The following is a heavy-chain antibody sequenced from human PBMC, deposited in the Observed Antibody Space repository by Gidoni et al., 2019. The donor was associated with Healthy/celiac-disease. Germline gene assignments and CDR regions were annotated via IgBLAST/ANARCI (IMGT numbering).Heavy chain of an antibody. J-gene: IGHJ4*02. V-gene: IGHV3-9*01. CDR2: ISWNSGSI. CDR1: GFTFDDYA. D-gene: IGHD2-21*01. Sequence: EVQLVESGGGLVQPGRSLRLSCAASGFTFDDYAMHWVRQAPGKGLEWVSGISWNSGSIGYADSVKGRFTISRDNAKNSLYLQMNSLRAEDTALYYCAKGFCGGDCSYVNFDYWGQGTLVTVSS. CDR3: AKGFCGGDCSYVNFDY.